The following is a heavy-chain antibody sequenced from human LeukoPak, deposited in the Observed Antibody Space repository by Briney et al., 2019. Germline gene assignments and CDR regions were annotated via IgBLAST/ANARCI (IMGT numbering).Heavy chain of an antibody. D-gene: IGHD5-24*01. CDR3: ARGLRDGYTLFYFDY. V-gene: IGHV4-39*01. Sequence: PSETLSLTCTVSGGSITSSSYYWGWIRQPPGKGLEWIGSIYYTGSTFYNPSLKSRVTISVDTSKNQFSMKLSSVTAADTAAYFCARGLRDGYTLFYFDYWGQGTLVTVSS. CDR1: GGSITSSSYY. CDR2: IYYTGST. J-gene: IGHJ4*02.